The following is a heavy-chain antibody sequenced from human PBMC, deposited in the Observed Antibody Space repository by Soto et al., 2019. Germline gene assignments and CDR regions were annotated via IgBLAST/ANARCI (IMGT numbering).Heavy chain of an antibody. CDR2: ISYDGSNK. D-gene: IGHD6-13*01. J-gene: IGHJ6*02. CDR1: GFTFSSYG. CDR3: AKDRYSSSCGTYCTMDV. V-gene: IGHV3-30*18. Sequence: QVQLVESGGGVVQPGRSLRLSCAASGFTFSSYGMHWVRQAPGKGLECVAVISYDGSNKYYADSVKGRFTISRDNSKNTLYLQMNSLRAEDTAVYYCAKDRYSSSCGTYCTMDVWGQGTTVTVSS.